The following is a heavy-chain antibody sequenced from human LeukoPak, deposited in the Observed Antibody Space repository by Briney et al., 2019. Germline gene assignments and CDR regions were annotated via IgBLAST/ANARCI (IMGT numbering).Heavy chain of an antibody. CDR1: GYSFTSYW. Sequence: GESLKISCKGSGYSFTSYWIGWVRQMPGKGLEWMGIIYPGDSDTRYSPSFQGQVTISADKSISTAYLQWSSLKASDTAMYYCARSRYCSSTSCLAEYFQHWGQGTLITVSS. V-gene: IGHV5-51*01. J-gene: IGHJ1*01. D-gene: IGHD2-2*01. CDR2: IYPGDSDT. CDR3: ARSRYCSSTSCLAEYFQH.